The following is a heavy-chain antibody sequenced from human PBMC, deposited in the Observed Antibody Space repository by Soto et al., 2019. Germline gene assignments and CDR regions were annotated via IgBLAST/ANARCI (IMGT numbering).Heavy chain of an antibody. CDR3: ARDLTAAVNY. V-gene: IGHV1-69*08. J-gene: IGHJ4*02. CDR2: IIPSLGIA. D-gene: IGHD2-2*01. CDR1: GGTFSSYT. Sequence: QVQLVQSGAEVKKPGSSVKVSCKASGGTFSSYTISWVRQAPGQGLEWMGRIIPSLGIANYAQKFQGRVTITADKTTSTAYMELSSLRSEDTAVYYCARDLTAAVNYWGQGTLVTVSS.